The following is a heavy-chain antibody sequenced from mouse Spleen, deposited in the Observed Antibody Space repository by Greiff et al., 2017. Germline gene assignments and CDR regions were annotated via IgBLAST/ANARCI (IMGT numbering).Heavy chain of an antibody. CDR1: GYTFTSYW. CDR2: IDPSDSET. V-gene: IGHV1-52*01. D-gene: IGHD2-12*01. Sequence: QVQLKESGAELVRPGSSVKLSCKASGYTFTSYWMHWVKQRPIQGLEWIGNIDPSDSETHYNQKFKDKATLTVDKSSSTAYMQLSSLTSEDSAVYYCAREGVYSYYSYYAMDYWGQGTSVTVSS. J-gene: IGHJ4*01. CDR3: AREGVYSYYSYYAMDY.